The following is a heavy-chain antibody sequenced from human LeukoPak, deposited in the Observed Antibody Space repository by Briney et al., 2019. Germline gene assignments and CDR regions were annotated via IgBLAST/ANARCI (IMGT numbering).Heavy chain of an antibody. CDR1: GGTFSSYA. J-gene: IGHJ6*02. Sequence: SVKVSCKASGGTFSSYAISWVRQAPGQGLEWMGGIIPIFGTANYAQKFQGRVTITADESTSTAYMELSSLRSEDTAVYYCAIPYYYGSGSYVYGMDVWGQGTTVTVSS. V-gene: IGHV1-69*13. CDR3: AIPYYYGSGSYVYGMDV. CDR2: IIPIFGTA. D-gene: IGHD3-10*01.